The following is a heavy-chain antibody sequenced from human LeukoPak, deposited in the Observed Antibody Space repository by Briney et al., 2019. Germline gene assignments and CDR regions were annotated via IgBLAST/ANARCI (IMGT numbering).Heavy chain of an antibody. Sequence: SETLSLTCAVSGYSISSGYYWGWIRQPPGKGLEWIGSIYYSGSTYYNPSLKSRVTISVDTSKNQFSLKLSSVTAADTAVYYCARRQRITMIVVGGAFDYCGQGTLVTVSS. CDR1: GYSISSGYY. D-gene: IGHD3-22*01. CDR2: IYYSGST. J-gene: IGHJ4*02. CDR3: ARRQRITMIVVGGAFDY. V-gene: IGHV4-38-2*01.